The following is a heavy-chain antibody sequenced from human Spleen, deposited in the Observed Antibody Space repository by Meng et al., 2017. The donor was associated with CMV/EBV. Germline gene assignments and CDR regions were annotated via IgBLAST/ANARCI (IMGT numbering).Heavy chain of an antibody. J-gene: IGHJ6*02. D-gene: IGHD6-6*01. Sequence: LSLTCAASGFTFSSYSLNWVRQAPGKGLEWVSSISSSSSFIYYADSVKGRFIISRDNAENSLYLQVNGLRAEDTAIYYCARESSNSHCLDVWGQGTTVTVSS. CDR1: GFTFSSYS. V-gene: IGHV3-21*01. CDR2: ISSSSSFI. CDR3: ARESSNSHCLDV.